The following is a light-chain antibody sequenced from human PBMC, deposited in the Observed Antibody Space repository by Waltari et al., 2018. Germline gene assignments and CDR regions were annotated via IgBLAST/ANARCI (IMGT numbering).Light chain of an antibody. J-gene: IGKJ1*01. V-gene: IGKV3-20*01. CDR2: GAS. Sequence: EIVLTQSPGTLSLSPGDRATLYCRASQSVSRTLAWYQQKPGQAPKLLIYGASITATGIPDRFTGSGSGTDFSLTISSREPEDFAVYFCQHYVRLPATFGQGTKVEIK. CDR3: QHYVRLPAT. CDR1: QSVSRT.